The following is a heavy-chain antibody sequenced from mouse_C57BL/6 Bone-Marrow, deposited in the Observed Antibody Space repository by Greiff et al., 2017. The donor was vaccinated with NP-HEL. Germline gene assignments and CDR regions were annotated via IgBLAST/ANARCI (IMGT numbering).Heavy chain of an antibody. V-gene: IGHV1-69*01. Sequence: QVQLQQPGAELVMPGASVKLSCKASGYTFTSYWMHWVKQRPGQGLEWIGEIDPSDSYTNYNQKFKGKSTLTVDKSSSTAYMQLSSLTSEDSAVYYCARERGSDFDYWGQGTTLTVSS. J-gene: IGHJ2*01. CDR3: ARERGSDFDY. CDR1: GYTFTSYW. CDR2: IDPSDSYT.